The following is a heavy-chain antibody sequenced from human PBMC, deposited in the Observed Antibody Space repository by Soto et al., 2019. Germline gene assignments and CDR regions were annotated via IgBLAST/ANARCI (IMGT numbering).Heavy chain of an antibody. J-gene: IGHJ4*02. D-gene: IGHD4-17*01. Sequence: QVQLQESGPGLVKPSETLSLTCTVSGGSIRDYFWTWIRQPPGKGLEWIGYIYYSGRTNCHPSLTSRVSISVDTSKNHLSLLLGSVTAADTAVYYCARVGGDDFGDSGGFDYWGQGTLVTVSS. CDR1: GGSIRDYF. CDR3: ARVGGDDFGDSGGFDY. CDR2: IYYSGRT. V-gene: IGHV4-59*01.